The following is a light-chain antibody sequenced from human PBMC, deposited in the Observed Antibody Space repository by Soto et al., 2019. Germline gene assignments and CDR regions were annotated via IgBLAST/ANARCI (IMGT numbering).Light chain of an antibody. V-gene: IGKV1-39*01. CDR2: AAS. Sequence: DIQMTQSPSSLSASIGDRVTITCRASQTISRYLNWYQQKPGRAPNLLSYAASSLHRGVPSRFSVSGSGTDFTLTITRLQHEDFETYYCQQSFSIPWTLGQGTKADIK. J-gene: IGKJ1*01. CDR3: QQSFSIPWT. CDR1: QTISRY.